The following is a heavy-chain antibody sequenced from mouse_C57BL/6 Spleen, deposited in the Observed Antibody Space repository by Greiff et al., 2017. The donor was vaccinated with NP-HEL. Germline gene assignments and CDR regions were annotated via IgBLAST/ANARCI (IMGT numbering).Heavy chain of an antibody. CDR2: IDPETGGT. Sequence: QVQLKQSGAELVRPGASVTLSCKASGYTFTDYEMHWVKQTPVHGLEWIGAIDPETGGTAYNQKFKGKAILTADKSSSTAYMELRSLTSEDSAVYYCTRVTTVVEGVFCDYWGQGTTLTVSS. D-gene: IGHD1-1*01. V-gene: IGHV1-15*01. CDR1: GYTFTDYE. J-gene: IGHJ2*01. CDR3: TRVTTVVEGVFCDY.